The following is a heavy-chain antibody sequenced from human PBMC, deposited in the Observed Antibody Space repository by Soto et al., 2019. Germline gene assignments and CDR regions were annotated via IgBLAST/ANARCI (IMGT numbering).Heavy chain of an antibody. CDR1: GGSISSGDYY. J-gene: IGHJ2*01. CDR3: AIADDNNYWYFDL. D-gene: IGHD2-15*01. Sequence: QVQLQESGPGLVKPSQTLSLTCTVSGGSISSGDYYWSWIRQPPGKGLEGIGYIYYSGSTYYNPSLKSRVTISVATSRNQFPRKLSSVTAADAAVYYCAIADDNNYWYFDLWGRGALVTVSS. CDR2: IYYSGST. V-gene: IGHV4-30-4*01.